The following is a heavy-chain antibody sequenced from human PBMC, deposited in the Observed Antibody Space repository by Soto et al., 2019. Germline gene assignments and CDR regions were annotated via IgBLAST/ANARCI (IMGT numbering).Heavy chain of an antibody. J-gene: IGHJ5*02. CDR2: IIPIFGTA. Sequence: SVKVSCEASAGTVSSYAMSGVRQAHGQGLEWMGGIIPIFGTANYAQKFQGRVTITADKSTSTAYMELSSLRSEDTAVYYCAREVSGTTVDYWFDPWGQGTLVTVSS. V-gene: IGHV1-69*06. CDR3: AREVSGTTVDYWFDP. D-gene: IGHD1-7*01. CDR1: AGTVSSYA.